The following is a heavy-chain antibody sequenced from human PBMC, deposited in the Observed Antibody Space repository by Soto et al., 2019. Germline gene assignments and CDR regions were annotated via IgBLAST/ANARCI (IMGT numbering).Heavy chain of an antibody. D-gene: IGHD2-15*01. CDR3: VRGSFCSGGSCYLDY. CDR1: GFTFRSYS. Sequence: PGGSMRLSSAAAGFTFRSYSMNWVRQAPGKGLEWVSSITSSSTYTYYADSVKGRVTISRDNAKNSLWLQMSSLRGEDTAVYYCVRGSFCSGGSCYLDYWGQGALVTVSS. CDR2: ITSSSTYT. V-gene: IGHV3-21*01. J-gene: IGHJ4*02.